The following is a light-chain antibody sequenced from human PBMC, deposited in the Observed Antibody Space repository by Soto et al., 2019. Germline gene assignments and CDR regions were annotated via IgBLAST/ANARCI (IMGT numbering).Light chain of an antibody. CDR2: AAS. J-gene: IGKJ1*01. V-gene: IGKV1-39*01. CDR1: QTISNY. Sequence: DIPMTQSPPSLSASVGDRVTITCRASQTISNYLNWYQQQPGKAPKLLIYAASSLQSGVPSRFSGSGSGTDFALTISSLQPEDCGTYFCQQSYSAWTFGQGTRVEIK. CDR3: QQSYSAWT.